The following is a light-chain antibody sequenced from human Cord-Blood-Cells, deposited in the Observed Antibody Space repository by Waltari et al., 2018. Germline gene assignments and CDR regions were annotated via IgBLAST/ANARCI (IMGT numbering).Light chain of an antibody. Sequence: QSVLTQPPSVSEAPRQRVTISCSGSSSNIGNNAVNWYQKRPGKASKLLIYYDDLLPSGVSDRFSGSKSGTSASLAISGLQSEDEADYYCAAWDDSLNGYVFGTGTKVTVL. V-gene: IGLV1-36*01. CDR1: SSNIGNNA. J-gene: IGLJ1*01. CDR3: AAWDDSLNGYV. CDR2: YDD.